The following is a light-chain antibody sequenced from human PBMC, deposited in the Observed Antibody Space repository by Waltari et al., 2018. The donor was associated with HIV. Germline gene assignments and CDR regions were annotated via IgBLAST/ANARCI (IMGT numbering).Light chain of an antibody. Sequence: QSVLTQPPSASGTPGQRVTLSCSGSRSNIGSNTVTWYQQLPGTAPKLLIYSNNQRPSGVPDRFSGSKSGTSASLAISGLQSEDEADYYCAAWDDSLNGVLFGGGTKLTVL. CDR2: SNN. CDR1: RSNIGSNT. CDR3: AAWDDSLNGVL. V-gene: IGLV1-44*01. J-gene: IGLJ2*01.